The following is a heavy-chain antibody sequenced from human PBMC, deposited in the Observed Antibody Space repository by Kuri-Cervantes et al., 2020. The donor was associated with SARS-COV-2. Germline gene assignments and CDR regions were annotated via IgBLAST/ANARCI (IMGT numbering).Heavy chain of an antibody. CDR2: ISGSGGRT. D-gene: IGHD2-2*01. CDR1: GFTFSSYS. J-gene: IGHJ3*02. Sequence: GESLKISCAASGFTFSSYSMNWVRQAPGKGLEWVSDISGSGGRTNYADSVQDRFIVSRDNSKNTLYLQMNSLRAEDTAVYYCAKGGLSRAFDIWGQGTMVTVSS. CDR3: AKGGLSRAFDI. V-gene: IGHV3-23*01.